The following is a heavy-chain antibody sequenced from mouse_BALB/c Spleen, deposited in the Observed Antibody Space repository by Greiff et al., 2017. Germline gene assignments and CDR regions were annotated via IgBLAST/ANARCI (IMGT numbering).Heavy chain of an antibody. CDR1: GYTFTSYT. CDR3: TRDDGNPWFAY. V-gene: IGHV1-4*01. D-gene: IGHD2-3*01. CDR2: IDPETGGT. J-gene: IGHJ3*01. Sequence: QVQLKESGAELARPGASVKMSCKASGYTFTSYTMHWVKQRPGQGLEWIGAIDPETGGTAYNQKFKGKATLTADKSSSTAYMELRSLTSEDSAVYYCTRDDGNPWFAYWGQGTLVTVSA.